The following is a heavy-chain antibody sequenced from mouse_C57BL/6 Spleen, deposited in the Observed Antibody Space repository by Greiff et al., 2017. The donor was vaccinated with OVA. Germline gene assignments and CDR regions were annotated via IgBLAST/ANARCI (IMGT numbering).Heavy chain of an antibody. CDR1: GYSIPSGYY. D-gene: IGHD2-4*01. V-gene: IGHV3-6*01. Sequence: VQLKESGPGLVKPSQSLSLTCSVTGYSIPSGYYWNWIRQFPGNKLEWMGYISYDGSNNYNPSLKNRISITRDTSKNQFFLKLNSVTTEDTATCYCAGHDYDGFAYWGQGTLVTVSA. CDR3: AGHDYDGFAY. CDR2: ISYDGSN. J-gene: IGHJ3*01.